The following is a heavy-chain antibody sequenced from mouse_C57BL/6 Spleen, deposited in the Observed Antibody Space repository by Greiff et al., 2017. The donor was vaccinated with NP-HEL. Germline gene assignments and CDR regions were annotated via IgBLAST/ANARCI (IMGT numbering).Heavy chain of an antibody. CDR3: ARSDDGYYWYFDV. CDR1: GYTFTSYT. V-gene: IGHV1-4*01. J-gene: IGHJ1*03. CDR2: INPSSGYT. D-gene: IGHD2-3*01. Sequence: VHLVESGAELARPGASVKMSCKASGYTFTSYTMHWVKQRPGQGLEWIGYINPSSGYTKYNQKFKDKATLTADKSSSTAYMQLSSLTSEDSAVYYCARSDDGYYWYFDVWGTGTTVTVSS.